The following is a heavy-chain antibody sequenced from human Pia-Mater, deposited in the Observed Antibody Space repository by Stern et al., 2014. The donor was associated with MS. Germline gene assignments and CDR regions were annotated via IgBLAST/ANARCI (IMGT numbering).Heavy chain of an antibody. Sequence: QLVQSGAEVKKPGSSVKVSCTASGGTFSSYAISWVRQPPGQGLEWMGGIIPIFGTANYAQKFQGRVTITADKSPSTAYMELSSLRSEDTAVYYCARDYGMTTTTGAFDIWGQGTMVTVSS. CDR3: ARDYGMTTTTGAFDI. D-gene: IGHD5-24*01. V-gene: IGHV1-69*06. CDR1: GGTFSSYA. CDR2: IIPIFGTA. J-gene: IGHJ3*02.